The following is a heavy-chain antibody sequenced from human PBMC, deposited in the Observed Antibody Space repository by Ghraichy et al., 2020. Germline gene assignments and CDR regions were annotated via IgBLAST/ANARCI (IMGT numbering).Heavy chain of an antibody. CDR1: GDSISSYY. D-gene: IGHD4-23*01. CDR3: AANYGVNSYLDP. V-gene: IGHV4-4*07. Sequence: SQTLSLTCTVSGDSISSYYGSWIRQPAGKGLEWIGRIYNDGITNYNPALKSRVTMSVDTSKNQYSLKLTSVTAADTAVYYSAANYGVNSYLDPWGQGTLVTVSS. J-gene: IGHJ5*02. CDR2: IYNDGIT.